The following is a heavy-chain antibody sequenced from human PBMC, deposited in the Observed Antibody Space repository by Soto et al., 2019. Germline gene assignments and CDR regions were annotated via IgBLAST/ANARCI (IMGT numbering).Heavy chain of an antibody. CDR3: ARDQGYDFWSGYYLHYYYYGTDV. J-gene: IGHJ6*02. V-gene: IGHV1-2*02. Sequence: ASVKVSCKASGYTFTGYYMHWVRQAPGQGLEWMGWINPNSGGTNYAQKFQGRVTMTRDTSISTAYMELSRLRSDDTAVYYRARDQGYDFWSGYYLHYYYYGTDVWGQGTTVTVSS. D-gene: IGHD3-3*01. CDR2: INPNSGGT. CDR1: GYTFTGYY.